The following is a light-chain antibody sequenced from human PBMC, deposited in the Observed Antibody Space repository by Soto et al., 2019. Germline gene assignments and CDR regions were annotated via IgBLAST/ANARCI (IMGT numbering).Light chain of an antibody. CDR3: QQYHSYPIT. V-gene: IGKV1-5*03. J-gene: IGKJ5*01. CDR2: KAS. Sequence: DIQMTHSPSTLSASVGDRVTITCRASQSISSWLAWYQQKPGKAPKLLIYKASSLESGVPSRFSGSGSGTEFTLTISSLQPDDFATYYCQQYHSYPITFGQGTRLEIK. CDR1: QSISSW.